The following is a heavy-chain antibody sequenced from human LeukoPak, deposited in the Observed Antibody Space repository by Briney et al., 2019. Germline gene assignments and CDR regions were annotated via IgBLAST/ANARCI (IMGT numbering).Heavy chain of an antibody. D-gene: IGHD3-10*01. CDR3: AKHYYGSGSYYNPLDY. CDR1: GFTFSSYA. V-gene: IGHV3-23*01. CDR2: ISGSGGST. J-gene: IGHJ4*02. Sequence: GSLRLSCAASGFTFSSYAMSWVRQAPGKGLEWVSAISGSGGSTYYADSVKGRFTISRDNSKNTLYLQMNSLRAEDTAVYYCAKHYYGSGSYYNPLDYWGQGTLVTVSS.